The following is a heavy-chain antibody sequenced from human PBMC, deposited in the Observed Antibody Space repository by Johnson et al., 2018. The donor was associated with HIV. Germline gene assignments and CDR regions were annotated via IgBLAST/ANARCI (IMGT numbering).Heavy chain of an antibody. V-gene: IGHV3-66*01. Sequence: VLLVESGGGLVQPGGSLRLSCAASGFTVSSNYMSWVRQAPGKGLEWVSVIYSGGSTYYADSVKGRFTISRDNSKNSLYLQMNSLRAEDTALYYCAKEGDYGDYFNGVFDIWGQGTMVTVSS. CDR2: IYSGGST. J-gene: IGHJ3*02. CDR3: AKEGDYGDYFNGVFDI. D-gene: IGHD4-17*01. CDR1: GFTVSSNY.